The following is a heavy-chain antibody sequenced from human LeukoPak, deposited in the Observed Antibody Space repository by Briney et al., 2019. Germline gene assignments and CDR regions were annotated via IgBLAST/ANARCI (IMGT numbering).Heavy chain of an antibody. CDR2: IYYSGSA. CDR3: ARDTHEYGSGSYYDDTFDS. J-gene: IGHJ3*02. Sequence: RPSETLSLTCTVSGGSISSYYWSWIRQPPGKGLEWIGYIYYSGSANYNPSLKSRVTISVDTSKNQFSLKLSSVTAADTAVYYCARDTHEYGSGSYYDDTFDSWGQGTLVTVSS. V-gene: IGHV4-59*01. D-gene: IGHD3-10*01. CDR1: GGSISSYY.